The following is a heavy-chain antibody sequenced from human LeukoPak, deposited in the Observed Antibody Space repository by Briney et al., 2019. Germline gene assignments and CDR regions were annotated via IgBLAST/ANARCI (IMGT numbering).Heavy chain of an antibody. J-gene: IGHJ3*02. Sequence: PSETLSLTCAVSGGSISSSNWWSWVRQPPGKGLEWIGEIYHSGSTNYNPSLKSRVTISVDKSKNQFSLKLSSVTAADTAVYYCARGSVPAAIGNYAFDIWGQGTMVTVSS. D-gene: IGHD2-2*01. V-gene: IGHV4-4*02. CDR1: GGSISSSNW. CDR3: ARGSVPAAIGNYAFDI. CDR2: IYHSGST.